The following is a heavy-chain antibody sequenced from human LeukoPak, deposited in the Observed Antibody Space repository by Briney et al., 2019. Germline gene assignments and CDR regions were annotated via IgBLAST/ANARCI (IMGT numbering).Heavy chain of an antibody. CDR2: ISSSGSTI. CDR1: GFTFSSYE. J-gene: IGHJ4*02. V-gene: IGHV3-48*03. CDR3: ARGHSAPDY. Sequence: GGSLRLSCAASGFTFSSYEMNWVRQAPGKGLEWISYISSSGSTIYYADSVKGRFTISRDNAKYSLYLQMNSLRAEDTAVYYCARGHSAPDYWGQGTLVTVSA. D-gene: IGHD3-10*01.